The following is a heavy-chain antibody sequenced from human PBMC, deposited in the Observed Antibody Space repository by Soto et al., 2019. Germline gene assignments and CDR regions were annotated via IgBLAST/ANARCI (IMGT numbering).Heavy chain of an antibody. CDR3: VSGIAVTGNGNFDF. J-gene: IGHJ4*02. D-gene: IGHD6-19*01. CDR1: GASISSGDYY. CDR2: ISYSRSP. V-gene: IGHV4-30-4*01. Sequence: PSETLSLTCTVSGASISSGDYYWGWIRQPPGKGLEWIGCISYSRSPYYNPSLTSRLTISVVTSQNQFSLKVSSVTAADTAVYYCVSGIAVTGNGNFDFWGQGSLVTV.